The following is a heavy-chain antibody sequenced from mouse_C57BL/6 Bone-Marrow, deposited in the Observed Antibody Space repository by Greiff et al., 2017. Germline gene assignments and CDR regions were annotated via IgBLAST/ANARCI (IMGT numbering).Heavy chain of an antibody. J-gene: IGHJ3*01. CDR1: GYSITSGYY. CDR2: ISYDGSN. CDR3: ASGGYYGGWFAY. V-gene: IGHV3-6*01. Sequence: EVKLMESGPGLVKPSQSLSLTCSVTGYSITSGYYWNWIRQFPGNKLEWMGYISYDGSNNYNPSLKNRISITRDTSKNQFFLKLNSVTTEDTATYDCASGGYYGGWFAYWGQGTLVTVSA. D-gene: IGHD1-1*01.